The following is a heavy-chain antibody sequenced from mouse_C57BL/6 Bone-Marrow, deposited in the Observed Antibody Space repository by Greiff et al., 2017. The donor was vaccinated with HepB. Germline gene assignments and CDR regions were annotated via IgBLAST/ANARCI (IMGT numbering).Heavy chain of an antibody. J-gene: IGHJ2*01. CDR3: ARARYYGSSSHLDY. CDR1: GYAFTNYL. Sequence: QVQLQQSGAELVRPGTSVKVSCKASGYAFTNYLIEWVKQRPGQGLEWIGVINPGSGGTNYNEKFKGKATLTADKSSSTAYMQLSSLTSEDSAVYVCARARYYGSSSHLDYWGQGTTLTVSS. V-gene: IGHV1-54*01. CDR2: INPGSGGT. D-gene: IGHD1-1*01.